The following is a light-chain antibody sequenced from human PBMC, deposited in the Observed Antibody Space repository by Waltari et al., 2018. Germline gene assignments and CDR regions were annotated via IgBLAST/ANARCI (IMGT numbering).Light chain of an antibody. V-gene: IGKV3-15*01. CDR3: QQYNNWPPFT. CDR1: QSVSSN. CDR2: GAS. J-gene: IGKJ3*01. Sequence: EIVMTQSPATLSVSPGERATPSCRASQSVSSNLAWYQQKPGQAPRLLIYGASTRGHGSPARFRGSGSGTKFTLTISSLQSEDFAVYYCQQYNNWPPFTFGPGTKVDIK.